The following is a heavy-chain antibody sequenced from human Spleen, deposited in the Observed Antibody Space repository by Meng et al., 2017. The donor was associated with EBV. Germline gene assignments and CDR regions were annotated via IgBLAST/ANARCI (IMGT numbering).Heavy chain of an antibody. Sequence: QVHLQQWGAGLLKRSETLSLTFAVYGGSFSDYYWSWIRQPPGKGLEWVGEINHRGRTDYNPSLKSRVTISVDSSKNQFSLNVTSVTAADTAMYYCARVAVEYRTVGDWFDPWGQGTLVTVSS. CDR3: ARVAVEYRTVGDWFDP. CDR2: INHRGRT. V-gene: IGHV4-34*01. D-gene: IGHD1-26*01. CDR1: GGSFSDYY. J-gene: IGHJ5*02.